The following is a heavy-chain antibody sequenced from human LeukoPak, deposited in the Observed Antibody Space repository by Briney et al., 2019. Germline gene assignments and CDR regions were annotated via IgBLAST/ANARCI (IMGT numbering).Heavy chain of an antibody. CDR1: GGSISSGGYD. Sequence: PSQTLSLTGTVSGGSISSGGYDWSWIRQPPGKGLEWIGYIYHSGSTYYNPSLKSRVTISVDTSKNQFSLKLSPVTAADTAVYYCARESGTGTTNYFDYWGQGTLVTVSS. CDR3: ARESGTGTTNYFDY. D-gene: IGHD1-1*01. J-gene: IGHJ4*02. V-gene: IGHV4-30-2*01. CDR2: IYHSGST.